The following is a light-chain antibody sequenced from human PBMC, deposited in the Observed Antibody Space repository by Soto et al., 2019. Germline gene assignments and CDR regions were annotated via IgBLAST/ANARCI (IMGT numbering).Light chain of an antibody. CDR1: QSVSTNY. CDR2: RAS. Sequence: EIVLTQSPGTLSLSPGERATLSCRASQSVSTNYLACYQQKPGQAPKVLIYRASSRATGVPDRFSGSGSGTDFTLTISRLEPEDFAVYFCQQYGSSPVTFGGGTKVDIK. V-gene: IGKV3-20*01. J-gene: IGKJ4*01. CDR3: QQYGSSPVT.